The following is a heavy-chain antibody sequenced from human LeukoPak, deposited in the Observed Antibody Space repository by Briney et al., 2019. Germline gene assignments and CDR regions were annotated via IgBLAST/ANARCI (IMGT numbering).Heavy chain of an antibody. Sequence: GGSLRLSCAASGFTFSSYGMSWVRQAPGKGLEWVSFIRDVGINKYYADSVKGRFTISRDNSKNTLYLQMNSLRPEDTALYYCAKEGDYYGSGSQRDAFDMWGQGTMLSVS. CDR2: IRDVGINK. CDR1: GFTFSSYG. J-gene: IGHJ3*02. V-gene: IGHV3-30*02. D-gene: IGHD3-10*01. CDR3: AKEGDYYGSGSQRDAFDM.